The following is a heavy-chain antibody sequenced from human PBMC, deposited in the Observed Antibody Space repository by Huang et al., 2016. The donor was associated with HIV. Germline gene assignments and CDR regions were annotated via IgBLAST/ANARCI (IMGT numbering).Heavy chain of an antibody. Sequence: EVQLVQSGAEVKRPGESLKISCKGSRYNFAGYWIGWVRQMPGKGLEWMGRIYFDESDARYSPSLQGQVTISADTSLDSSYLQWTSLRASDTAIFYCARRRRGGFDIWGQGTLVTVSS. V-gene: IGHV5-51*03. D-gene: IGHD2-15*01. CDR2: IYFDESDA. CDR1: RYNFAGYW. CDR3: ARRRRGGFDI. J-gene: IGHJ3*02.